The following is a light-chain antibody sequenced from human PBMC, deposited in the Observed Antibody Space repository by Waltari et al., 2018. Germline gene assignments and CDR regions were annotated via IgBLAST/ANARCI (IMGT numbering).Light chain of an antibody. Sequence: EIVMTRLHSPCLSPLESRPPCPAVLVRASCIVMDTPICIGFCRKPGQSPQLLIYEVSNRFSGVPDRFSGSGSGTDFTLKISRVEAEDVGVYYCMQDAQDPPFGPGTKVDIK. CDR2: EVS. V-gene: IGKV2D-26*03. CDR3: MQDAQDPP. CDR1: RASCIVMDTP. J-gene: IGKJ3*01.